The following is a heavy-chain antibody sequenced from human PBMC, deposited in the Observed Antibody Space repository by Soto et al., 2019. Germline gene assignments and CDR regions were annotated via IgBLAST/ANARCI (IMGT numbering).Heavy chain of an antibody. D-gene: IGHD3-22*01. CDR1: GGSISSSPYY. CDR3: ARHDRSLYYNSGFFDY. CDR2: MSSSGSA. J-gene: IGHJ4*02. V-gene: IGHV4-39*01. Sequence: KPSEPLSLTCTVSGGSISSSPYYWDWVRQPPGKGLEWIGSMSSSGSAHYNPSLESRVTMSVDTSKNQFSLKLASVTAADTAVYHCARHDRSLYYNSGFFDYWGQGVLVTVSS.